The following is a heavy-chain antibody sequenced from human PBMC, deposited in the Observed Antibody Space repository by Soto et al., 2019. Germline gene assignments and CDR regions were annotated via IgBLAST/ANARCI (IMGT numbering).Heavy chain of an antibody. CDR3: AKERYYYDSSGYSYYYYGMDV. CDR1: VFTFDDYA. CDR2: ISWNSGSI. V-gene: IGHV3-9*01. D-gene: IGHD3-22*01. Sequence: GWSLRLSCAASVFTFDDYAMHWVRQAPGKGLEWVSGISWNSGSIGYADSVKGRFTISRDNAKNSLYLQMNSLRAEDTALYYCAKERYYYDSSGYSYYYYGMDVWGQGTTVTVSS. J-gene: IGHJ6*02.